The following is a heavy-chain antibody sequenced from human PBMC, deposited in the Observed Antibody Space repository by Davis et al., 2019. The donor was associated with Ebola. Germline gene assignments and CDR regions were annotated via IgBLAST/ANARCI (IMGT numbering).Heavy chain of an antibody. CDR2: ITRSGAGA. CDR3: ARDIVATISN. V-gene: IGHV3-23*01. CDR1: GFAFSSYA. J-gene: IGHJ4*02. Sequence: GESLKISCAASGFAFSSYAMNWVRQAPGKGLEWVSTITRSGAGAYYADSVKGRFTISRDNAKNSLYLQMNSLRAEDTAVYYCARDIVATISNWGQGTLVTVSS. D-gene: IGHD5-12*01.